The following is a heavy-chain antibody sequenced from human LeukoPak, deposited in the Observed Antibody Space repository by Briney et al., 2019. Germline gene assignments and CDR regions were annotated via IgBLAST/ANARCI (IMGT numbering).Heavy chain of an antibody. Sequence: SVKVSCKASGYTFTSYGISWVRQAPGQGLEWMGGIIPIFGTANYAQKFQGRVTITADESTSTAYMELSSLRSEDTAVYYCARDRLTFGGVIAEDAFDIWGQGTMVTVSS. CDR3: ARDRLTFGGVIAEDAFDI. CDR2: IIPIFGTA. CDR1: GYTFTSYG. V-gene: IGHV1-69*13. J-gene: IGHJ3*02. D-gene: IGHD3-16*02.